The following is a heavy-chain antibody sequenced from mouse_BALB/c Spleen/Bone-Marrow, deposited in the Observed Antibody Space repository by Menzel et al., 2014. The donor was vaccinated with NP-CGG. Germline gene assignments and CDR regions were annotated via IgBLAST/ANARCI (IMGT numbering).Heavy chain of an antibody. D-gene: IGHD2-2*01. V-gene: IGHV7-3*02. Sequence: EVQLVESGGGLVQPGGSLRLSCATSGFTFTDYYMSWVRQPPGKALEWLGFIRNKANGYTTEYSASVKGRFTISRDNSQNILYLQMNTLRAEDSATYYRAREGYDDYWGQGTPLTVSS. CDR1: GFTFTDYY. CDR2: IRNKANGYTT. J-gene: IGHJ2*01. CDR3: AREGYDDY.